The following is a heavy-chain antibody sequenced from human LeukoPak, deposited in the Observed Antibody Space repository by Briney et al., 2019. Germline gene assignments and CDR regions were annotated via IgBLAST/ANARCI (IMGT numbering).Heavy chain of an antibody. V-gene: IGHV1-46*01. D-gene: IGHD6-6*01. Sequence: GASVKVSCKASGYTFTRYYMHWVRQAPGQGLECMGIINPSGGSTSYAQKFQVRVTMTRDMSTSTVYMGLSSLRSEDTAVYYCARGPSEYSSSSDTLDVWGQGTMVTVSS. J-gene: IGHJ3*01. CDR3: ARGPSEYSSSSDTLDV. CDR2: INPSGGST. CDR1: GYTFTRYY.